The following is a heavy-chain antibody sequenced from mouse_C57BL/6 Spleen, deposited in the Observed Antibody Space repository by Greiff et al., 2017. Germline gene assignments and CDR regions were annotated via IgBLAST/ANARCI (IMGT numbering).Heavy chain of an antibody. Sequence: EVKLQQSGPELVKPGASVKISCKASGYSFTDYNTNWVKQSNGKSLEWIGVINPNYGTTSYNQKFKGKATLTVDQSSSTAYMQLNSLTSEDSAVYYCARSGGSSYEDYYAMDYWGQGTSVTVSS. CDR3: ARSGGSSYEDYYAMDY. J-gene: IGHJ4*01. V-gene: IGHV1-39*01. D-gene: IGHD1-1*01. CDR2: INPNYGTT. CDR1: GYSFTDYN.